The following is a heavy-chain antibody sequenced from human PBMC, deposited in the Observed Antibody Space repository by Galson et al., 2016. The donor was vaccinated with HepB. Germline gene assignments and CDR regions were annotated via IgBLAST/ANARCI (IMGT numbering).Heavy chain of an antibody. D-gene: IGHD3-3*01. CDR1: GGSIRNSGYH. CDR2: VDESGGT. J-gene: IGHJ6*03. Sequence: SETLSLTCIVSGGSIRNSGYHWGWIRQPPGKDLEWIGSVDESGGTYTNPSLKSRVTISVDTSKNQFSLKLTSLTAADTAVYYCAREPSSTIFAVVHYYYYMDVWGRGTTVTVSS. CDR3: AREPSSTIFAVVHYYYYMDV. V-gene: IGHV4-39*07.